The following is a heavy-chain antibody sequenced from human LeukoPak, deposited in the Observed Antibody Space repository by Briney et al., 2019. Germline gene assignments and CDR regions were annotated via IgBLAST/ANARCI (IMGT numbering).Heavy chain of an antibody. V-gene: IGHV3-74*01. CDR2: INSDGSST. D-gene: IGHD1-14*01. CDR3: ARGEINIPDGY. J-gene: IGHJ4*02. CDR1: GFTFSSYW. Sequence: GGSLRPSCAASGFTFSSYWMHWVRQAPGKGLVWVSRINSDGSSTSYADSVKGRFTISRDNAKNTLYLQMNSLRAEDTAVYYCARGEINIPDGYWGQGTLVTVSS.